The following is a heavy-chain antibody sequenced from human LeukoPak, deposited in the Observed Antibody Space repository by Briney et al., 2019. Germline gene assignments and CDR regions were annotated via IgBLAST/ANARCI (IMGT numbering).Heavy chain of an antibody. J-gene: IGHJ3*02. V-gene: IGHV5-51*01. CDR3: ARRAVRDAFDI. Sequence: GESLKISCKGSGYSFSTHWIGWVRQMPGKGLDWMGIMYPRDSDIRYSPSFQGQVTMSADNSISTAYLQWSSLKASDTAMYYCARRAVRDAFDIWGQGTMVTVSS. D-gene: IGHD1-1*01. CDR2: MYPRDSDI. CDR1: GYSFSTHW.